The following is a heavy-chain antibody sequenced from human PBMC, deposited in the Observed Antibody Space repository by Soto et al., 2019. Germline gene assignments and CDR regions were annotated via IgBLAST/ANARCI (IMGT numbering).Heavy chain of an antibody. V-gene: IGHV3-23*01. CDR1: GFNFSGSS. Sequence: LRLSCAASGFNFSGSSMSWVRQAPGKGLHWVSGISRTGGRTFYTDSVKGRFTISRDNSDNTLHLQMNRLRVEDTALYYCATYDFWRFDYWRQGIVVTVSS. CDR2: ISRTGGRT. J-gene: IGHJ4*02. D-gene: IGHD3-3*01. CDR3: ATYDFWRFDY.